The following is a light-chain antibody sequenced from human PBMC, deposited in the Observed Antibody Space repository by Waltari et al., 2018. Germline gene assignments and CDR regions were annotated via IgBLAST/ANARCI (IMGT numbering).Light chain of an antibody. CDR1: QSVLYSSNNKDC. Sequence: DIVLTQSPDSLAVSPGARATINCKSSQSVLYSSNNKDCLAWYQQKPGQPPKLLIYWASTRESGVPDRFSGSGSGTDFTLTISSLQAEDVAVYYCQQYYSVPVTFGGGTKVEIK. V-gene: IGKV4-1*01. J-gene: IGKJ4*01. CDR3: QQYYSVPVT. CDR2: WAS.